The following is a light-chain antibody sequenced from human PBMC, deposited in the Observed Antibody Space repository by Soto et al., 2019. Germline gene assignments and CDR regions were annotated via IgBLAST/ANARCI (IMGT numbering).Light chain of an antibody. V-gene: IGKV3-15*01. Sequence: EVVMTQSPVTLSLSPGERATLSCRASQSVSSNLAWYQQKPGQAPRLLIYVASTRATGIPARFSGSGSGTEFTLTISSLQSEDFGVYYCQQYNNWPRATFGGGTKVDIK. J-gene: IGKJ4*01. CDR3: QQYNNWPRAT. CDR2: VAS. CDR1: QSVSSN.